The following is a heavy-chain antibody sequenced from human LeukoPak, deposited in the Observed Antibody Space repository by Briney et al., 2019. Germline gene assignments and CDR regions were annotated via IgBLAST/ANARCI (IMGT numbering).Heavy chain of an antibody. J-gene: IGHJ6*04. Sequence: PGRSPRLSCATSGFTFSSYGMHWVRQVPGKGLEWVTVISHDAKSTYHVDSVKGRFTISRDNSKNTLYLQMNSLRAEDTAVYYCAEDGGNYYDTAGNHLMRSYMDVWGKGTTVTVSS. CDR2: ISHDAKST. CDR3: AEDGGNYYDTAGNHLMRSYMDV. V-gene: IGHV3-30*18. D-gene: IGHD3-22*01. CDR1: GFTFSSYG.